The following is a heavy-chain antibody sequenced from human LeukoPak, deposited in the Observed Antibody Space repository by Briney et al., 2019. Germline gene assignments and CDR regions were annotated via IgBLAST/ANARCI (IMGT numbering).Heavy chain of an antibody. D-gene: IGHD6-19*01. CDR1: GFTFSSYW. V-gene: IGHV3-7*03. J-gene: IGHJ4*02. CDR2: IKQDGSEK. CDR3: AKGKKMTVAGLFDY. Sequence: GGSLRLSCAASGFTFSSYWMSWVRQAPGKGLEWVANIKQDGSEKYYVDSVKGRFTISRDNAKNSLYLQMNSLRADDTALYYCAKGKKMTVAGLFDYWGQGTLVTVSS.